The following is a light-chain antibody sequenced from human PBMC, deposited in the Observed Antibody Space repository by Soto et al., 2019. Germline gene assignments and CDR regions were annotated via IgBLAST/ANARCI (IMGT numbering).Light chain of an antibody. Sequence: EIVLTQFPGTLSLSPGERATLSCRASQSVSSAFLAWFQQKPGQAPRLLIYGASSRATGIPDRFSGSGSGTDFTLTISRLEPEDFAVYYCQQYCLSPPLTFGQGTKVEIK. CDR1: QSVSSAF. V-gene: IGKV3-20*01. J-gene: IGKJ1*01. CDR3: QQYCLSPPLT. CDR2: GAS.